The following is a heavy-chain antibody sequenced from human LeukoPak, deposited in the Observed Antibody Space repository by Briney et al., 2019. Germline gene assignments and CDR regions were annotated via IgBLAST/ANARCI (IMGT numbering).Heavy chain of an antibody. CDR2: IIPIFGTA. CDR3: ARATSPYYYYYYMDV. CDR1: GGTFSSYA. D-gene: IGHD1-26*01. Sequence: SVKVSCKASGGTFSSYAFSWVRQAPGQGLEWMGGIIPIFGTANYAQKFQGRVTITADESTSTAYMELSSLRSEDTAVYYCARATSPYYYYYYMDVWGKGTTVTVSS. V-gene: IGHV1-69*13. J-gene: IGHJ6*03.